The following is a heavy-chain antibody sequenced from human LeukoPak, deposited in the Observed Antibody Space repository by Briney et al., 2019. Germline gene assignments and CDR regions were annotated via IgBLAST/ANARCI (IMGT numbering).Heavy chain of an antibody. J-gene: IGHJ6*02. CDR2: ISYDGSNK. V-gene: IGHV3-30-3*01. CDR1: GFTFSSYA. Sequence: GGSLRLSCAASGFTFSSYAMHWVRQAPGKGLEWVAVISYDGSNKYYADSVKGRFTISRDNSKNTLYLQMNSLRAEDTAVYYCARSSGSSTSLSLGYYYYGMDVWGQGTTVTVSS. CDR3: ARSSGSSTSLSLGYYYYGMDV. D-gene: IGHD2-2*01.